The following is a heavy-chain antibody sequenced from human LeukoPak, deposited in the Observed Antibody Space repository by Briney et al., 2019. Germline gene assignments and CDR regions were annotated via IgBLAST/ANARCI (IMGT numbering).Heavy chain of an antibody. Sequence: GASVKVSCKASGYTFTNYNIHWVRQAPGQGLEWMGIINPSGGSTNYAQKLQGRVTMTRDTSTSTVYMELSSLRSEDTAVYYCARDGDYYSIDYWGRGTLVTVSS. CDR2: INPSGGST. J-gene: IGHJ4*02. CDR1: GYTFTNYN. CDR3: ARDGDYYSIDY. D-gene: IGHD3-22*01. V-gene: IGHV1-46*04.